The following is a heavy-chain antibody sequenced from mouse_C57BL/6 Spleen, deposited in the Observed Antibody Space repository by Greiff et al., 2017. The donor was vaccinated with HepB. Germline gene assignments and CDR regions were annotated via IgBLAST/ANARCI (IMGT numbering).Heavy chain of an antibody. V-gene: IGHV5-4*01. D-gene: IGHD1-1*02. CDR1: GFTFSSYA. Sequence: EVQRVESGGGLVKPGGSLKLSCAASGFTFSSYAMSWVRQTPEKRLEWVATISDGGSYTYYPDNVKGRFTISRDKAKNNLYLQMSHLKSEDTAMYYCASEGGPFDYWGQGTTLTVSS. J-gene: IGHJ2*01. CDR2: ISDGGSYT. CDR3: ASEGGPFDY.